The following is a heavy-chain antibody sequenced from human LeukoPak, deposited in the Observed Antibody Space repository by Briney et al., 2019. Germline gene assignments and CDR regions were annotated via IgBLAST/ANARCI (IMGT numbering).Heavy chain of an antibody. V-gene: IGHV1-18*01. Sequence: ASVTLYCNVSGYTFTNYAISWARQAPGQELEWMGWISAYNGNTNYAHNLQGRVTMTTDTSTSTAYMELRSLRSYDTAVYYCASAELRGRFDYWGQGTLVTVSS. J-gene: IGHJ4*02. CDR2: ISAYNGNT. D-gene: IGHD1-26*01. CDR3: ASAELRGRFDY. CDR1: GYTFTNYA.